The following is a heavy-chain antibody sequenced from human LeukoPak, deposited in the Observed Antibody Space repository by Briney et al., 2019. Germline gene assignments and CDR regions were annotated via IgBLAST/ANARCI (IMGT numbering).Heavy chain of an antibody. CDR1: GFTFSSYG. CDR3: AKDDAYYGSGSFDY. CDR2: IRYDGSTK. Sequence: GGSLRLSCAASGFTFSSYGMHWVRQAPGKGLEWVAFIRYDGSTKYYADSVKGRFTISRDNSKNTLYLQMNSLRAEDTAVYYCAKDDAYYGSGSFDYWGQGTLVTVSS. V-gene: IGHV3-30*02. D-gene: IGHD3-10*01. J-gene: IGHJ4*02.